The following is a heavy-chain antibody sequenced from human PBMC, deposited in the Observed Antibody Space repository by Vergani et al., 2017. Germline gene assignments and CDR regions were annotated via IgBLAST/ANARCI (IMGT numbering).Heavy chain of an antibody. D-gene: IGHD2-2*02. CDR2: INHSGST. V-gene: IGHV4-34*01. CDR1: GGSFSGYY. J-gene: IGHJ5*02. CDR3: ARFDDCSSTSCYTWLGWFDP. Sequence: QVQLQQWGAGLLKPSETLSLTCAVYGGSFSGYYWSWIRQPPGKGLEWIGEINHSGSTNYNPSLKSRVTISVDTSKNQFSLKLSSVTAADTAVYYCARFDDCSSTSCYTWLGWFDPWGQGTLVTVSS.